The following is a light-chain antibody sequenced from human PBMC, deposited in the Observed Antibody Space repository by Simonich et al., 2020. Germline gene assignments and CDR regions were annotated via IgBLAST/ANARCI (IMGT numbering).Light chain of an antibody. CDR3: CSYAGSYTRV. Sequence: QSALTQPRSVSGSPGQSVTISCTGTSSDVGGYNYVSWYQQHPGKAPKLMLYDVSKRPSGVPNRFSGSKSGKTASLTISGLQAEDEADYYCCSYAGSYTRVFGGGTKLTVL. J-gene: IGLJ3*02. CDR1: SSDVGGYNY. CDR2: DVS. V-gene: IGLV2-11*01.